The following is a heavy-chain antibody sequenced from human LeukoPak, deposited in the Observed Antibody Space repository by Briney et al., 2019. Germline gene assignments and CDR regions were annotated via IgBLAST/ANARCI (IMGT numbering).Heavy chain of an antibody. J-gene: IGHJ4*02. Sequence: PSETLSLTCTVSGGSISSDDYYWSWVRQPPGKGLEWIGYIYYSGSTYYNPSLKNRVTISLDTSNNQFSLNLSSVTAADPAVYYCARVGRYCSGGTCYAQFFAFDSWGQGTLVTVSS. D-gene: IGHD2-15*01. V-gene: IGHV4-30-4*01. CDR3: ARVGRYCSGGTCYAQFFAFDS. CDR2: IYYSGST. CDR1: GGSISSDDYY.